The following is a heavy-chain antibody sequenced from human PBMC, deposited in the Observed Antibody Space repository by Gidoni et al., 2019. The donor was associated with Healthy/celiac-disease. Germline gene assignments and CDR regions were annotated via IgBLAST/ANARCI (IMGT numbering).Heavy chain of an antibody. V-gene: IGHV4-30-4*01. CDR3: ARSDQYGSVPWAFDI. CDR2: IYYSGST. Sequence: QVQLPESGTGLVKPSQTLSLTCTVSGGSISSGDYSWSWIRQAPGKGLEWMGYIYYSGSTYYNPSLKSRVTISVDTSKNQFSLKLSSVTAADTAVYYCARSDQYGSVPWAFDIWGQGTMVTVSS. CDR1: GGSISSGDYS. D-gene: IGHD3-10*01. J-gene: IGHJ3*02.